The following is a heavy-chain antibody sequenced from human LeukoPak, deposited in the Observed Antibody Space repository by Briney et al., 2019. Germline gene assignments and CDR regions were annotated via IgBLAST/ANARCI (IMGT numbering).Heavy chain of an antibody. J-gene: IGHJ4*02. V-gene: IGHV4-4*09. CDR2: IYTSGST. D-gene: IGHD2-2*02. Sequence: SETLSLTCTVSGGSISSYYWSWIRQPPGKGLEWIGYIYTSGSTNYNPSLKSRVTISVDTSKNQFSLKLSSVTAADTAVYYCARPRYCSSTSCYTFDYWGQGTLVTVSS. CDR1: GGSISSYY. CDR3: ARPRYCSSTSCYTFDY.